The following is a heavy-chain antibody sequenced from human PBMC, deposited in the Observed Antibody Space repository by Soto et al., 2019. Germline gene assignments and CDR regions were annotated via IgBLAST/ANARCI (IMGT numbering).Heavy chain of an antibody. D-gene: IGHD2-15*01. J-gene: IGHJ4*02. CDR2: IWYDGSNK. V-gene: IGHV3-33*01. CDR3: ARDGYGSGSSCYAVPVCAY. CDR1: GFTFSSDG. Sequence: QVQLVESGGGVVHPGRSLRLSCSASGFTFSSDGMHWVRQAPGKGLEWVAGIWYDGSNKYYADSVKGRLTISRDNCTNTLYMQMNSLRAEDPAVYYCARDGYGSGSSCYAVPVCAYWGQGTLVTVSS.